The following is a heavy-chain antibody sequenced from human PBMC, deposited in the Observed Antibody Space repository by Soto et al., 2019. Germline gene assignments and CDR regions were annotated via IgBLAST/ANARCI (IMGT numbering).Heavy chain of an antibody. V-gene: IGHV4-34*01. D-gene: IGHD2-2*01. CDR2: INHSGST. Sequence: QVQLQQWGAGLLKPSETLSLTCAVYGGSFSGYYWSWIRQPPGKGLEWIGEINHSGSTNYNPSLKSRVTISVDPSKNQFSLKLSSVTAADTAVYYCARGYCSSTSCYGNYYYYGMDVWGQGTTVTVSS. CDR3: ARGYCSSTSCYGNYYYYGMDV. J-gene: IGHJ6*02. CDR1: GGSFSGYY.